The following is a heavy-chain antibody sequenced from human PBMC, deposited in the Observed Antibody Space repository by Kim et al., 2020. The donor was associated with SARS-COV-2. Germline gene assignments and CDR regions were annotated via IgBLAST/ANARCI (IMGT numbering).Heavy chain of an antibody. CDR2: IDPSDSYT. D-gene: IGHD3-10*01. J-gene: IGHJ6*02. V-gene: IGHV5-10-1*01. CDR1: GYSFTSYW. CDR3: ARHRWFGESFRSGGGYYYGMDV. Sequence: GESLKISCKGSGYSFTSYWISWVRQMPGKGLEWMGRIDPSDSYTNYSPSFQGHVTISADKSISTAYLQWSSLKASDTAMYYCARHRWFGESFRSGGGYYYGMDVWGQGTTVTVSS.